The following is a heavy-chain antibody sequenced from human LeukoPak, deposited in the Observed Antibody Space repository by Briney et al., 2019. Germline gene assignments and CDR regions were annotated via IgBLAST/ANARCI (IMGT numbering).Heavy chain of an antibody. CDR1: GGSISSSSYY. Sequence: SETLSLICTVSGGSISSSSYYWGWIRQPPGKGLEWIGSIYYSGSTYYNPSLKSRVTISVDTSKNQFSLKLSSVTAADTAVYYCARHPIFGSNYVYYYGMDVWGQGTTVTVSS. V-gene: IGHV4-39*01. CDR2: IYYSGST. CDR3: ARHPIFGSNYVYYYGMDV. D-gene: IGHD4-4*01. J-gene: IGHJ6*02.